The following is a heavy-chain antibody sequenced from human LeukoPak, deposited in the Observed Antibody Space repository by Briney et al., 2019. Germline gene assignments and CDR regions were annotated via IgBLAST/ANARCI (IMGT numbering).Heavy chain of an antibody. CDR3: AGCGTTRLPEN. J-gene: IGHJ4*02. Sequence: ASVKVSCKASGYILTSYGIIWVRQAPGQGLQWMGWISAHNGNTNYAQKLQGRVTITTDTSTSTVYMELRSPRSDHTAVYYCAGCGTTRLPENWGQGTLVTLSS. V-gene: IGHV1-18*01. CDR2: ISAHNGNT. D-gene: IGHD4-11*01. CDR1: GYILTSYG.